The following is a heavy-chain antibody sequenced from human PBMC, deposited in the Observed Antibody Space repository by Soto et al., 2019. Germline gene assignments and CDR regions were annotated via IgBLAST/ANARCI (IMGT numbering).Heavy chain of an antibody. V-gene: IGHV3-21*01. CDR3: ARGSGYTYRDV. CDR1: GFTFSTKS. Sequence: WGSLRLSCAASGFTFSTKSVNWVRQAPGKGLEWVSSISSTSSYIYYADSVKGRFTISRDNAKNSLYLQMNSLRAEDTAVYYCARGSGYTYRDVWGQGTTVTV. J-gene: IGHJ6*02. D-gene: IGHD5-18*01. CDR2: ISSTSSYI.